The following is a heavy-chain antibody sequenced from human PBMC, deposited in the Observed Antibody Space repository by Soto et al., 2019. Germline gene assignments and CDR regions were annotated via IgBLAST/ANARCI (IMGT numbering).Heavy chain of an antibody. CDR2: TYYRSKWYY. Sequence: SQTLSLTCAITGDSVSSNSAGWSWVRQSPSRGLEWLGRTYYRSKWYYEYAVSVRGRITINPDTSKNQYSLQLNSVTPEDTAVYFCARGEQYSGWSDFWGQGILVTVSS. J-gene: IGHJ4*02. CDR1: GDSVSSNSAG. CDR3: ARGEQYSGWSDF. D-gene: IGHD5-12*01. V-gene: IGHV6-1*01.